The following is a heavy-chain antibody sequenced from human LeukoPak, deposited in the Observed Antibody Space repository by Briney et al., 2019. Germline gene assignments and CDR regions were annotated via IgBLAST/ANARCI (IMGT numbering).Heavy chain of an antibody. CDR1: GGSISSYY. V-gene: IGHV4-4*07. D-gene: IGHD3-10*01. J-gene: IGHJ6*03. CDR3: ARGYYGSGSHCCHMDV. Sequence: SETLSLTCTVSGGSISSYYWSWIRQPAGKGLEWIGRIYTSGNTNYNPSLKSRVTMSLDTSKNQFSLKLSSVTAADMAVYYCARGYYGSGSHCCHMDVWGKGTTITVS. CDR2: IYTSGNT.